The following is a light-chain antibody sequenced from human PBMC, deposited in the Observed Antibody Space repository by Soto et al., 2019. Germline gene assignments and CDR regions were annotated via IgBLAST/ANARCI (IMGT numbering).Light chain of an antibody. J-gene: IGKJ1*01. CDR2: KAS. CDR3: QHYNSYSEA. CDR1: QTISSW. Sequence: DIQMTQSPSTLSGSVGDRVTITCRASQTISSWLAWYQQKPGKAPKLLSYKASTLKSGVPSRFSGSGSGTEFTLTISSLQPDDFETYYCQHYNSYSEAFGQGTKVDIK. V-gene: IGKV1-5*03.